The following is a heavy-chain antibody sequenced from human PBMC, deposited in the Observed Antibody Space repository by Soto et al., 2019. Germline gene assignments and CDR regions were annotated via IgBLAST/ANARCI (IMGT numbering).Heavy chain of an antibody. V-gene: IGHV1-58*01. Sequence: QMQLVQSGPEVKKPGTSVKVPCKASGFTFTSSAVQWVRQARGQRLEWIGWIVVGSGNTNYAQKFQERVTITRDMSTSTAYMELSSLRSEDTAVYYCAADSSSSWYAYYYGMDVWGQGTTVTVSS. J-gene: IGHJ6*02. CDR2: IVVGSGNT. D-gene: IGHD6-13*01. CDR3: AADSSSSWYAYYYGMDV. CDR1: GFTFTSSA.